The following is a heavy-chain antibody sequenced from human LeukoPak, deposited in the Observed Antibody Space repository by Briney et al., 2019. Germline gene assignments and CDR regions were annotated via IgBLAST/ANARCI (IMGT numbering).Heavy chain of an antibody. D-gene: IGHD3-3*01. CDR1: GFTFYNYA. CDR2: ISGSGSST. Sequence: PGGSLRLSCAGSGFTFYNYAMNWVRQAPGKELEWVSTISGSGSSTFYADSVKGRFTISRDNSKNTLYLQMNSLRAEDTAVYYCARDGITTFGKLEWWGQGTLVTVSS. CDR3: ARDGITTFGKLEW. J-gene: IGHJ4*02. V-gene: IGHV3-23*01.